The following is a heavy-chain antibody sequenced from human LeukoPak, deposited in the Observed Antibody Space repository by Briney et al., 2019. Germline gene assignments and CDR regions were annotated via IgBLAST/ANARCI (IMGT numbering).Heavy chain of an antibody. Sequence: SETLSLTCAVHGGSFSGYYWSWIRQPPGKGLEWIGEINHSGSTNYNPSLKSRVTISVDTSKNQFSLKLSSVTAADTAVYYRARGRGEFVYWGQGTLVTVSS. CDR2: INHSGST. D-gene: IGHD3-16*01. J-gene: IGHJ4*02. CDR3: ARGRGEFVY. V-gene: IGHV4-34*01. CDR1: GGSFSGYY.